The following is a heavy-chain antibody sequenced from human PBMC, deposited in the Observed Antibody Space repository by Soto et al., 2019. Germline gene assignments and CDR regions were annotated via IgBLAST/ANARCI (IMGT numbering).Heavy chain of an antibody. CDR3: ARVGYYGPGSYETYNWFDP. CDR2: IYYSGST. V-gene: IGHV4-30-4*01. CDR1: GGSISSGDYY. Sequence: PSETLSLTCTVSGGSISSGDYYWSWIRQPPGKGLEWIGYIYYSGSTYYNPSLKSRVTISVDTSKNQFSLKLSSVTAADTAVYYCARVGYYGPGSYETYNWFDPWGQGTLVTVSS. J-gene: IGHJ5*02. D-gene: IGHD3-10*01.